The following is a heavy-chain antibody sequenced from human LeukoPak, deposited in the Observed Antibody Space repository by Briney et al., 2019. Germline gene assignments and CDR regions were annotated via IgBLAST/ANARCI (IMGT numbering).Heavy chain of an antibody. CDR3: ARGRIAAADSRGYFDY. D-gene: IGHD6-13*01. Sequence: SETLSLTCTVSGNSISSGDYYWSWIRQPAGKGLEWIGRIYTSGSTTYNPSLKSRVTISGDTSENQFSLKLSSVTAADTAVYFCARGRIAAADSRGYFDYWGQGTLVTVSS. CDR1: GNSISSGDYY. CDR2: IYTSGST. J-gene: IGHJ4*01. V-gene: IGHV4-61*02.